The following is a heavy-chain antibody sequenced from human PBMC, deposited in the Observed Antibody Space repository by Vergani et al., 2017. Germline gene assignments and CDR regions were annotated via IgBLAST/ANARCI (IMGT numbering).Heavy chain of an antibody. V-gene: IGHV3-74*03. D-gene: IGHD2-8*02. CDR3: VRTEYCTGIACNTRFGS. Sequence: EVQLVESGGGSVQSGGSLRLSCVASGFSFNTYWMHLVRQVPGKGLMWVARIDEYGNRATYGDFETGRFTISRDNAKNTVFLQMNNLRADDAGVYYCVRTEYCTGIACNTRFGSWGQGALVTVSS. CDR2: IDEYGNRA. CDR1: GFSFNTYW. J-gene: IGHJ5*01.